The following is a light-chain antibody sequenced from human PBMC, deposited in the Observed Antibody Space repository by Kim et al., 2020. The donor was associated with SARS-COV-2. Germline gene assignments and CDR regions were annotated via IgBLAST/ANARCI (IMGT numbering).Light chain of an antibody. CDR1: RGVTSNY. J-gene: IGKJ5*01. CDR3: HQYGSPPST. V-gene: IGKV3-20*01. CDR2: IAS. Sequence: SPGEKATLSCRASRGVTSNYLAWYQQKPGQAPRLLIYIASSRATGIPDRFSGSGSGTEFTHTISRLEPEDFAVYYCHQYGSPPSTFGQGTRLEIK.